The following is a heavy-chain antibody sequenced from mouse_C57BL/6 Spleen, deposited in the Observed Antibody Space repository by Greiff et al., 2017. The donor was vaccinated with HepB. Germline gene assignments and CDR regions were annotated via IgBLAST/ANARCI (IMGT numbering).Heavy chain of an antibody. CDR1: GYTFTSYW. D-gene: IGHD1-1*01. V-gene: IGHV1-64*01. CDR2: IHPNSGST. CDR3: ARAYGSSYDGFAY. J-gene: IGHJ3*01. Sequence: QVQLQQPGAELVKPGASVKLSCKASGYTFTSYWMHWVKQRPGQGLEWIGMIHPNSGSTNYKEKFKSKATLTVDKSSSTAYMQLSSLTSEDSAVYYCARAYGSSYDGFAYWGQGTLVTVSA.